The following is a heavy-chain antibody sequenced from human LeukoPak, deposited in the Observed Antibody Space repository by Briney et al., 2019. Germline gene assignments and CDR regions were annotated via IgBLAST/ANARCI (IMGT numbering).Heavy chain of an antibody. CDR2: INSDGSST. D-gene: IGHD3-22*01. Sequence: GGSLRLSCAASGFTFSSYAMSWVRQAPGKGLVWVSRINSDGSSTSYADSVKGRFTISRDNAKNTLYLQMNSLRAEDTAVYYCARLPRLDSSGYYDYWGQGTLVTVSS. CDR3: ARLPRLDSSGYYDY. J-gene: IGHJ4*02. CDR1: GFTFSSYA. V-gene: IGHV3-74*01.